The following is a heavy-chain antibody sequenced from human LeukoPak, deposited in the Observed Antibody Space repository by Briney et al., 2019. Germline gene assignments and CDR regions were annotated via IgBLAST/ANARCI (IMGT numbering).Heavy chain of an antibody. CDR3: ARAIVVVTAAIFPNWFDP. D-gene: IGHD2-2*01. J-gene: IGHJ5*02. V-gene: IGHV1-18*01. Sequence: ASVKVSCKASGYTFTTYGISWVRQAPGQGLEWMGWISAYTGNTNYAQNFQGRVTMTTDTSTSTAYMELRSLRSDNSAVYYCARAIVVVTAAIFPNWFDPWGQGTLVTVSS. CDR1: GYTFTTYG. CDR2: ISAYTGNT.